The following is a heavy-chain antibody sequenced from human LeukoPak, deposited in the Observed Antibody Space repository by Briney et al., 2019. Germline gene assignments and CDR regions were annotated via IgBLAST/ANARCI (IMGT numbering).Heavy chain of an antibody. CDR3: ARDRDYCDIGRAFDI. J-gene: IGHJ3*02. CDR1: GGSISSHY. Sequence: SETLSLTCTVSGGSISSHYWSWIRQPPGKGLEWIGYIYYSGSTNYNPSLKSRVTISVDTSKNQFSLKLSSVTAADTAVYYCARDRDYCDIGRAFDIWGQGTMVTVSS. D-gene: IGHD3-22*01. V-gene: IGHV4-59*11. CDR2: IYYSGST.